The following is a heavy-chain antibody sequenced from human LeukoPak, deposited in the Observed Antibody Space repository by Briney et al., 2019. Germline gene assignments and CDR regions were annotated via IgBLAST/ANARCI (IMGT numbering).Heavy chain of an antibody. CDR3: AKVYFGPDYYIDV. CDR2: ISASGDST. CDR1: ELTFSNYA. J-gene: IGHJ6*03. Sequence: GGSLRLSCVAFELTFSNYAMSWVRQAPGKGLEWVSAISASGDSTYYADSVKGRFTISGDNSKSTVYLQMNSFRAEDTAVYYCAKVYFGPDYYIDVWGKGTTVTVSS. D-gene: IGHD3-10*01. V-gene: IGHV3-23*01.